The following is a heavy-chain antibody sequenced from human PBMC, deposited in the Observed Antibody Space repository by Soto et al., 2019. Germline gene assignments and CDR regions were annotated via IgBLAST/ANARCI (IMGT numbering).Heavy chain of an antibody. D-gene: IGHD3-10*01. Sequence: ASVKVSCKASGFTFTSSAMQWVRQARGQRLEWIGWIVVGSGNTNYAQKFQERVTITRDMSTSTAYMELGSLRSEDTAVYYCAAPYYYGSGSYGNPYYYYGMDVWGQGTTVTVSS. V-gene: IGHV1-58*02. CDR2: IVVGSGNT. CDR3: AAPYYYGSGSYGNPYYYYGMDV. J-gene: IGHJ6*02. CDR1: GFTFTSSA.